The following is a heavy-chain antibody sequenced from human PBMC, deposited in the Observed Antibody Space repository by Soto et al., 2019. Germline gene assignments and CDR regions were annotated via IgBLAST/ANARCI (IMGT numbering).Heavy chain of an antibody. V-gene: IGHV4-39*01. Sequence: SETLSLTCTVSGGSLSSGGYYWSWIRQHPGKGLEWIGYIYYSGSTYYNPSLKSRLTTSLDTSKNQFSLKLTSVTAADTAVYYCERHGYTSGRTYFDYWGQGTLVTVSS. CDR2: IYYSGST. CDR1: GGSLSSGGYY. CDR3: ERHGYTSGRTYFDY. J-gene: IGHJ4*02. D-gene: IGHD6-19*01.